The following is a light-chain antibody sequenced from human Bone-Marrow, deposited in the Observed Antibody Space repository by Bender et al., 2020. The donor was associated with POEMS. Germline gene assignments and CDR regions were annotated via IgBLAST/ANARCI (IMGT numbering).Light chain of an antibody. CDR3: QSYDSSLRGSV. J-gene: IGLJ2*01. V-gene: IGLV1-44*01. Sequence: QSVLTQPPSASGTPGQRVTISCSGSNSNIGTNAVNWYQQFPGTAPPLLIYSDNQRPSGVPDRFYAFKSGTSASLAITGLQAEDEADYYCQSYDSSLRGSVFGGGTKLTVL. CDR1: NSNIGTNA. CDR2: SDN.